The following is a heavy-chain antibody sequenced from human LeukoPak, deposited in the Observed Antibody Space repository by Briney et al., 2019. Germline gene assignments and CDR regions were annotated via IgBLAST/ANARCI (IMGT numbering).Heavy chain of an antibody. CDR2: IYWDDDK. J-gene: IGHJ5*02. CDR3: AQLHANLYRRNIYTWFDP. V-gene: IGHV2-5*02. CDR1: GFSLPTSGLG. D-gene: IGHD2-8*01. Sequence: KESGPTLVNPTQTLTLTCTFSGFSLPTSGLGVGWIRQTPGKALEWLALIYWDDDKRYSPSLKSRLTLTKDTSKDQVVLTLTNVDPVDTGTYYCAQLHANLYRRNIYTWFDPWGQGTQVIVSS.